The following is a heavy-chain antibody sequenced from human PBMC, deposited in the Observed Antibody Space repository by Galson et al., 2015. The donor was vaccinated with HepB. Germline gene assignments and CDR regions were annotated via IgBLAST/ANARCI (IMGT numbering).Heavy chain of an antibody. CDR1: GFTVSSTH. D-gene: IGHD3-10*01. J-gene: IGHJ6*02. CDR3: ARDCGSGGYSDVRCYGVDV. V-gene: IGHV3-53*01. CDR2: NYIGETT. Sequence: SLRLSCAVSGFTVSSTHMSWVRQAPGKGLEWVSFNYIGETTYYADSVKGRFTVSRDNSKDTLYLQMNSLRAEDTAVYYCARDCGSGGYSDVRCYGVDVWGQGTTVIVSS.